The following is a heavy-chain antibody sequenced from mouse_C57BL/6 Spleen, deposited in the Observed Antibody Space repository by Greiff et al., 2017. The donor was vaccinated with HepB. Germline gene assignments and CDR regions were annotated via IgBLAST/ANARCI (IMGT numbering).Heavy chain of an antibody. V-gene: IGHV1-59*01. D-gene: IGHD2-2*01. CDR3: ARGEGYDGYAMDY. CDR2: IDPSDSYT. J-gene: IGHJ4*01. CDR1: GYTFTSYW. Sequence: VQLQQPGAELVRPGTSVKLSCKASGYTFTSYWMHWVKQRPGQGLEWIGVIDPSDSYTNYNQKFKGKATLTVDTSSSTAYMQLSSLTSEDSAVYYCARGEGYDGYAMDYWGQGTSVTVSS.